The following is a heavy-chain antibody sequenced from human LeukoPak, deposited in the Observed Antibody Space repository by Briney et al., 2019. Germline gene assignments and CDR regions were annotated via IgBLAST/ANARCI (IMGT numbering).Heavy chain of an antibody. CDR3: ARIGSAAFTGY. Sequence: GGSLRLSCAASGFTFSTYALNWVRQAPGKGLEGVSAISDSGGAIYYADSVKGRFTMSRDNSKNSLFLQMNSLRAEDTAVYYCARIGSAAFTGYWGQGTLVTVSS. CDR1: GFTFSTYA. V-gene: IGHV3-23*01. CDR2: ISDSGGAI. J-gene: IGHJ4*02. D-gene: IGHD3-3*02.